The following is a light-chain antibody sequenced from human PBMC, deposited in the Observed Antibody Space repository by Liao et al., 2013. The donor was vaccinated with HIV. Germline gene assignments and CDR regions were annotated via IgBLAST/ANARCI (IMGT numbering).Light chain of an antibody. Sequence: SYELTQAPSVSVAPGKTATITCAGNNIGIKSVYWYQQKPGQAPVAVMFNDTDRPSGIPERLSGPNSGNTATLTISRAEAGDEADYYCQVWDSSSDPYVVFGGGTKLTVL. CDR3: QVWDSSSDPYVV. CDR2: NDT. J-gene: IGLJ2*01. V-gene: IGLV3-21*01. CDR1: NIGIKS.